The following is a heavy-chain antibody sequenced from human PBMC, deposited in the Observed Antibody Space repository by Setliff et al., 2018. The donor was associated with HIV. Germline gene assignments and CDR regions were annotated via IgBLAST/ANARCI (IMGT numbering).Heavy chain of an antibody. CDR1: GGSNSSGNHY. V-gene: IGHV4-61*09. CDR2: IYANENT. Sequence: ASETLSLTCTVSGGSNSSGNHYWSWVRQPAGKGLEWIGHIYANENTNYNPSLKSRVTISVDTSKNHFSLKLRSLTAADTAMYYCAREDKYGYSSSWYNFWGQGTLVTVSS. J-gene: IGHJ4*02. CDR3: AREDKYGYSSSWYNF. D-gene: IGHD6-13*01.